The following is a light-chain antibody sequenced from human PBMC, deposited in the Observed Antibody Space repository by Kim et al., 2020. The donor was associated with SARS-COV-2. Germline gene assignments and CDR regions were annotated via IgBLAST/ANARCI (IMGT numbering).Light chain of an antibody. Sequence: ASVGDRGTSTCRGSQSISSWVAWYQQKPGKAPKLLIYKASSLESGVPSRFSGSGSGTEFTLTISSLQPDDFATYYCQQYNSYPWTFGQGTKVDIK. CDR2: KAS. CDR3: QQYNSYPWT. V-gene: IGKV1-5*03. CDR1: QSISSW. J-gene: IGKJ1*01.